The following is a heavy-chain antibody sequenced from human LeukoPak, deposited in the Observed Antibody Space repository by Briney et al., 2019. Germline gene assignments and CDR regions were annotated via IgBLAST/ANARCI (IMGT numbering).Heavy chain of an antibody. CDR3: AREWDGMVRGVLDY. V-gene: IGHV3-11*04. CDR1: GFTVSDYY. J-gene: IGHJ4*02. D-gene: IGHD3-10*01. Sequence: GSLRLSCAASGFTVSDYYMTWIRQAPGKGLDWVSYISFSGSTIYYADSVKGRFIISRDTAKNSLYLQMNSLRAEDTAVYFCAREWDGMVRGVLDYWGQGTLVTVSS. CDR2: ISFSGSTI.